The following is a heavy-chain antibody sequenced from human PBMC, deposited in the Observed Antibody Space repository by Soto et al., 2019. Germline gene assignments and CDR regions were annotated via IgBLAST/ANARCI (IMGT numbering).Heavy chain of an antibody. J-gene: IGHJ6*04. Sequence: QVLLVQSGAEVKKPGASVKVSCKASGYSFTDYHIHWVRQAPGQGLEWLGRINPKSGGTSTAQKYQGWVTMTTDTTISTASMELTRLTYHDTSIYYCARGDSTDCSNVVCFFFYTHDLHVWGEGTAGTVAS. CDR2: INPKSGGT. CDR1: GYSFTDYH. V-gene: IGHV1-2*04. D-gene: IGHD2-8*01. CDR3: ARGDSTDCSNVVCFFFYTHDLHV.